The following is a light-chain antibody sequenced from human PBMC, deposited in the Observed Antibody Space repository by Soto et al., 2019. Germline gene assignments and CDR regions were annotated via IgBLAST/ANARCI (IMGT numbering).Light chain of an antibody. CDR2: RDS. CDR1: SSNIGANY. Sequence: QSVLTQPPSVSGAPGQRVTISCTGSSSNIGANYDVHWYQQRPGTAPKLLIYRDSQRPSGVPDRFSGSKSGTSASLAISGLRSEDEADYYCAAWDDSLRGWVFGGGTKLTVL. CDR3: AAWDDSLRGWV. V-gene: IGLV1-47*01. J-gene: IGLJ3*02.